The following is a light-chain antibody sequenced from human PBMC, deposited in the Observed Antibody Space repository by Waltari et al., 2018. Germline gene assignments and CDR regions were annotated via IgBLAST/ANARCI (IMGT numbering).Light chain of an antibody. CDR3: QQRSNWPGT. V-gene: IGKV3-11*01. Sequence: EIVLTQSPGTLSLSPGERATLSCRASQSVVNYLAWYQQKPGQAPRLLISGASNRATGIPARFSGSGSGTDFTLIISSLEPEDFAVYYCQQRSNWPGTFGQGTKVEIK. J-gene: IGKJ1*01. CDR2: GAS. CDR1: QSVVNY.